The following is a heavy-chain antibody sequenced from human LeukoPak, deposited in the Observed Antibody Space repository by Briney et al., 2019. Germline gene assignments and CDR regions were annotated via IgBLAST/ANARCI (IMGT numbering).Heavy chain of an antibody. CDR2: IYHSGST. CDR3: ARVETDNYGSGY. J-gene: IGHJ4*02. CDR1: GGSFSGYY. V-gene: IGHV4-38-2*01. Sequence: PSETLSLTCAVYGGSFSGYYWGWIRQPPGKGLEWIGSIYHSGSTFYNPSLTSRVTISVDTSKNQFSLKLSSVTAADTAVYYCARVETDNYGSGYWGQGTLVTASS. D-gene: IGHD3-10*01.